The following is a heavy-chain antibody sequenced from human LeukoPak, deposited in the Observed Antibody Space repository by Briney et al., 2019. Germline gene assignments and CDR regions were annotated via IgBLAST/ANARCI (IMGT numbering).Heavy chain of an antibody. D-gene: IGHD2-15*01. CDR2: IYHSGST. CDR3: ARLGRVVVVAATVDY. J-gene: IGHJ4*02. Sequence: SETLSLTCAVYGGSFSGYYWGWIRQPPGKGLEWIGSIYHSGSTYYNPSLKSRVTTSVDTSKNQFSLKLSSVTAADTAVYYCARLGRVVVVAATVDYWGREPWSPSPQ. CDR1: GGSFSGYY. V-gene: IGHV4-38-2*01.